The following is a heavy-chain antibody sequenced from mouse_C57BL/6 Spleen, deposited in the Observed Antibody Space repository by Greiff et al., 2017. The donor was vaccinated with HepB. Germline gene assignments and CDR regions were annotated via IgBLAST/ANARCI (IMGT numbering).Heavy chain of an antibody. V-gene: IGHV1-55*01. Sequence: VQLQQPGAELVKPGASVKMSCKASGYTFTSYWITWVKQRPGQGLEWIGDIYPGSGSTNYNEKFKSKATLTVDTSSSTAYMQLSSLTSEDSAVYYCARDGLYAQRFAYWGQGTLVTVSA. J-gene: IGHJ3*01. CDR3: ARDGLYAQRFAY. CDR2: IYPGSGST. D-gene: IGHD2-3*01. CDR1: GYTFTSYW.